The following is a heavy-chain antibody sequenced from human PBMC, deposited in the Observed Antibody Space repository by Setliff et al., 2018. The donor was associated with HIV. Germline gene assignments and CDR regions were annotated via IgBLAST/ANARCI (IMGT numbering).Heavy chain of an antibody. J-gene: IGHJ5*02. CDR2: ITSNSGRI. CDR3: ARTSTTTGTTLNWFDP. D-gene: IGHD1-1*01. V-gene: IGHV3-9*01. CDR1: GFTFDEYA. Sequence: PGGSLRLSCAASGFTFDEYAMHWVRQAPGKGLEWVSGITSNSGRIGYADSIKGRFTISRDNAKYSLYLQMNSLRVEDTAVYYCARTSTTTGTTLNWFDPWGQGTLVTVSS.